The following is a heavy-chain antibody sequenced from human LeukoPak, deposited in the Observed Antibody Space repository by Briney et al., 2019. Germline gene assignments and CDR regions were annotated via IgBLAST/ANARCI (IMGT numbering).Heavy chain of an antibody. J-gene: IGHJ4*02. D-gene: IGHD4-17*01. Sequence: GGSLRLSCVVSGFTFSSYAMHWVRQAPGKGLEWVAVISYHGNNKYYADSVKGRFTISRDNSKNTLYLQMNSLRAEDTAVYYCARDRALYGDYDCNFDYWGQGTLVPVSS. CDR1: GFTFSSYA. CDR3: ARDRALYGDYDCNFDY. CDR2: ISYHGNNK. V-gene: IGHV3-30*04.